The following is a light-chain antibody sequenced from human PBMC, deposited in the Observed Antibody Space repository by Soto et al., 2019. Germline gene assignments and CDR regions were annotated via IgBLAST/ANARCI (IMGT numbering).Light chain of an antibody. CDR1: SSDVGGYDL. CDR2: EGN. V-gene: IGLV2-23*01. J-gene: IGLJ3*02. CDR3: CSYAGVSGV. Sequence: QSALTQFASVSGSPGQSITISCTGTSSDVGGYDLVSWYQQRPGKAPKLMIYEGNKRPSGVSNRFSGSKSGNTASLTISGLQAEDDADYYCCSYAGVSGVFGGGTKLTVL.